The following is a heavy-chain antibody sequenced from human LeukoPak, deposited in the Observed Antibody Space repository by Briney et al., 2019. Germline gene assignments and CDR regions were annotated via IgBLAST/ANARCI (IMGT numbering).Heavy chain of an antibody. V-gene: IGHV1-69*05. D-gene: IGHD6-13*01. CDR1: GGTFSSYA. J-gene: IGHJ4*02. CDR2: IIPIFGTA. Sequence: ASVKVSCKASGGTFSSYAISWVRQAPGQGLEWMGGIIPIFGTANYAQKLQGRVTMTTDTSTSTAYMELRSLKSDDTAVYYCARDGSYSSSWYRYWGQGTLVTVSS. CDR3: ARDGSYSSSWYRY.